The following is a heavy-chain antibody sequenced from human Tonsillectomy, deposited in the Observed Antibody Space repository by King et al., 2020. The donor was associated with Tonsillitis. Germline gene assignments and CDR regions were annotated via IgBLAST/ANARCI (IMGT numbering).Heavy chain of an antibody. CDR1: GFTFSDDY. D-gene: IGHD3-10*01. Sequence: VQLVESGGGLVKPGGSLKLSCAASGFTFSDDYMNWVRQAPGKGLEWVSYISTSGSYTEYADSVKGRFSFSRDNAKNSLSLQLNSLRAEDTAVYYCARGGEISYFYYMDVWGKGTTVTVSS. CDR2: ISTSGSYT. J-gene: IGHJ6*03. V-gene: IGHV3-11*06. CDR3: ARGGEISYFYYMDV.